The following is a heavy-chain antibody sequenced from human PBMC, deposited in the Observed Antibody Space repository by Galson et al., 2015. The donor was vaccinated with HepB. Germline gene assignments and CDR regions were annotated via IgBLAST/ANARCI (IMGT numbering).Heavy chain of an antibody. D-gene: IGHD6-19*01. CDR2: ISDTSSYI. Sequence: SLRLSCAASGFNFSSYSFNWVRQAPGKGLDWVSFISDTSSYIYYADSVKGRFTISRDNAQNSLYLQMNSLTPEDTAVYYCARADGSGWYGIDYWGQGTLVTVSS. J-gene: IGHJ4*02. CDR1: GFNFSSYS. V-gene: IGHV3-21*01. CDR3: ARADGSGWYGIDY.